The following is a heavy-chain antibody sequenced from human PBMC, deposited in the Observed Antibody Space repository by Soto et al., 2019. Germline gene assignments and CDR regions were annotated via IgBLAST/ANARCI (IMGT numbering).Heavy chain of an antibody. Sequence: SETLSLTCSVSTASITLYYWNWIRQIPGKRVEWIGYIYHSGASLYNPSLKSRVSMSVDTSKNQFSLNLRAVSAADTAVYYCAKWSETLYSFDEWGQGIPVTVSS. CDR2: IYHSGAS. D-gene: IGHD3-16*01. CDR1: TASITLYY. J-gene: IGHJ4*02. CDR3: AKWSETLYSFDE. V-gene: IGHV4-59*01.